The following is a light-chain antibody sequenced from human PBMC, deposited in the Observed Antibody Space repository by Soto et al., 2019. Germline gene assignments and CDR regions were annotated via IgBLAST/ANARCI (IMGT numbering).Light chain of an antibody. CDR3: QQYGSSPWT. CDR2: GAS. V-gene: IGKV3-20*01. J-gene: IGKJ1*01. Sequence: DIVLTQSPGTLSLSPGERATLSCRASPSVSSSYLAWYQQKPGQAPRLLIYGASSRATGISDRFSGSGSGTDFTLTISRLEPEDFAVYYCQQYGSSPWTFGQGTKVDIK. CDR1: PSVSSSY.